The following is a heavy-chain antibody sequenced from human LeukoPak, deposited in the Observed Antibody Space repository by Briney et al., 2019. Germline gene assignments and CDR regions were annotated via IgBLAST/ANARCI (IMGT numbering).Heavy chain of an antibody. V-gene: IGHV3-30*02. D-gene: IGHD2-15*01. CDR2: IRYDGSNK. CDR3: ARDRTYCSGGRCYDLFDI. Sequence: GGSLRLSCAASGFTFSSYAMHWVRQAPGKGLEWVAFIRYDGSNKYYADSVKGRFTISRDNGKNSLYLQMDSLRAEDTAVYYCARDRTYCSGGRCYDLFDIWGQGTMVTVSS. CDR1: GFTFSSYA. J-gene: IGHJ3*02.